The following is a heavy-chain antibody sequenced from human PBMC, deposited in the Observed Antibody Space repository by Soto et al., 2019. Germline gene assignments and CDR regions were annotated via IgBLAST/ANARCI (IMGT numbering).Heavy chain of an antibody. Sequence: GXSLRLSCAASGFSFNIFALNWFRQAPGKGLEWVSGISGGGGSTYYADSVKGRFTISRDNSNNTLYLQMNSLRAEDTAVYYCAKDPTSYDSSAQFDSWGQGTLVTVSS. D-gene: IGHD3-22*01. CDR3: AKDPTSYDSSAQFDS. CDR2: ISGGGGST. J-gene: IGHJ4*02. V-gene: IGHV3-23*01. CDR1: GFSFNIFA.